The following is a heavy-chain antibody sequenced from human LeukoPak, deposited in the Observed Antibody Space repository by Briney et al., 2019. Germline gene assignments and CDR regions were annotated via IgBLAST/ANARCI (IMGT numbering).Heavy chain of an antibody. CDR2: ISGSGGST. CDR3: AKMAAAGTIPYYFDY. Sequence: GGSLRLSCAASGFTFSSYAMSWVRQAPGKGLEWVSAISGSGGSTYYADSVKGRFTISRDNSKNTLYLQMNSLRAEDTAVYYYAKMAAAGTIPYYFDYWGQGTLVTVSS. J-gene: IGHJ4*02. CDR1: GFTFSSYA. D-gene: IGHD6-13*01. V-gene: IGHV3-23*01.